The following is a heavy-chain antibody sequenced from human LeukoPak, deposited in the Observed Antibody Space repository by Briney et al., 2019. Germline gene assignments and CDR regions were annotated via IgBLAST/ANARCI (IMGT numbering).Heavy chain of an antibody. Sequence: GGSLTLSCAASGFTFSGSAMHWVRQASGKGLEWVGRIRSKANSYATAYAASVKGRFTISRDDSKNTAYLQMNSLRTEDTAVYYCTSGAVAGTSNYWGQGTLVTVSS. CDR2: IRSKANSYAT. V-gene: IGHV3-73*01. D-gene: IGHD6-19*01. CDR1: GFTFSGSA. J-gene: IGHJ4*02. CDR3: TSGAVAGTSNY.